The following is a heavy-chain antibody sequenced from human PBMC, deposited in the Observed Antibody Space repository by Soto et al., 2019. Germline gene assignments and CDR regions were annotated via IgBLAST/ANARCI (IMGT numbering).Heavy chain of an antibody. CDR2: IFYLGSS. Sequence: SETLSLTCTVSGDSTISSDFYWGWVRQPPGKGLEWIGSIFYLGSSYYNPSLKSRVTMSVDTSKNQFSLRLRSVTAADTALYFCARHSLALRKNNCFDPWGQGMMVT. CDR3: ARHSLALRKNNCFDP. D-gene: IGHD3-3*02. J-gene: IGHJ5*02. CDR1: GDSTISSDFY. V-gene: IGHV4-39*01.